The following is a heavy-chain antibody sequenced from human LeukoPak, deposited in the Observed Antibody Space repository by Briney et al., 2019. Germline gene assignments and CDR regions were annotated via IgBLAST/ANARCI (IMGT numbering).Heavy chain of an antibody. Sequence: SETLSLTCTVSGDSISTYYWSWIRQPPGKGLEWIAYIDYRGSTTYNPSLRSRVTISVDTSRNQFSLKLYSVTAADTAVYYCARGPPDRADIWGQGTMVTVSS. D-gene: IGHD3-16*02. V-gene: IGHV4-59*01. CDR3: ARGPPDRADI. J-gene: IGHJ3*02. CDR1: GDSISTYY. CDR2: IDYRGST.